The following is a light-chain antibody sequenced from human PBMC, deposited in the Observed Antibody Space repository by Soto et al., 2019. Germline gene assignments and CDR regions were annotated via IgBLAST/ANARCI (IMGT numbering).Light chain of an antibody. V-gene: IGLV1-40*01. CDR1: SSNIGAGYD. J-gene: IGLJ2*01. CDR2: GTY. Sequence: QSVLTQPTSVSGAPGQRVTISCTGSSSNIGAGYDVHWYQQLPGTAPKLLIYGTYNRPSGVPDRFSGSKSGTSASLAITGLQAEDEADYYCQSYDSSLSGSRVFGGGTKLTVL. CDR3: QSYDSSLSGSRV.